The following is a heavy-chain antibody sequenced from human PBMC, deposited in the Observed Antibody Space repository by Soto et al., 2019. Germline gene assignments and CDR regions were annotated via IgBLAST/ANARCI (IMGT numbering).Heavy chain of an antibody. Sequence: QVQVVESGGGLVKPGGSLRLSCAASGFTVSDYYMNWIRQATGKGLEWVSYISHSGTTISYADSVRGRFTISRDIAENSLFLQMNSLRAEDTAVYYWARDRVEGAGWFDPLCQGTLVTVSS. J-gene: IGHJ5*02. CDR2: ISHSGTTI. V-gene: IGHV3-11*01. D-gene: IGHD1-26*01. CDR3: ARDRVEGAGWFDP. CDR1: GFTVSDYY.